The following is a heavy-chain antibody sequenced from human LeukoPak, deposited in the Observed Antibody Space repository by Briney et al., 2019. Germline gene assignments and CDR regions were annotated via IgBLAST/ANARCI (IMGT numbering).Heavy chain of an antibody. D-gene: IGHD3-3*02. CDR3: ARDDVKGSI. J-gene: IGHJ4*02. Sequence: GGSLRLSCAASGFTFSSYSMNWVRQAPGKGLEWVSSISSSSSYIYYVDSVKGRFTISRDNAKNSLYLQMNSLRAEDTAVYYCARDDVKGSIWGQGTLVTVSS. V-gene: IGHV3-21*01. CDR2: ISSSSSYI. CDR1: GFTFSSYS.